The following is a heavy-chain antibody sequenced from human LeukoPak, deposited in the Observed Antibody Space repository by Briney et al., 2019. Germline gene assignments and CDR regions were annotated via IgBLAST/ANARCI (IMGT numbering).Heavy chain of an antibody. CDR2: ISSSSSYI. CDR3: ARDRAEGSSSWFHFDY. CDR1: GFTFSSYS. D-gene: IGHD6-13*01. J-gene: IGHJ4*02. V-gene: IGHV3-21*01. Sequence: GGSLRLSCAASGFTFSSYSMNWVRQAPGKGLEWVSSISSSSSYIYYAGSVKGRFTISRDNAKNSLYLQMNSLRAEDTAVYYCARDRAEGSSSWFHFDYWGQGTLVTVSS.